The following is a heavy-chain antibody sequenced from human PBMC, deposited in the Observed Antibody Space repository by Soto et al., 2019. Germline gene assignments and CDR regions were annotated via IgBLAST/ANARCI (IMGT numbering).Heavy chain of an antibody. CDR1: GINFRSYA. CDR2: VGGSGSDT. Sequence: GGSLRLSCSASGINFRSYAMSWVRQAPGKGLEWVSAVGGSGSDTYYADFVKGRFTVSRDDSKNTLYLHMSSLRVEDTAIYFCVKRQSFDFWSGYLPFFDYWGQGTPVTVSS. D-gene: IGHD3-3*01. V-gene: IGHV3-23*01. J-gene: IGHJ4*02. CDR3: VKRQSFDFWSGYLPFFDY.